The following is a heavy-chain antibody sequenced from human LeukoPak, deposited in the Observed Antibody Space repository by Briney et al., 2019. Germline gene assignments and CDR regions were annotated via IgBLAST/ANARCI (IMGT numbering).Heavy chain of an antibody. J-gene: IGHJ4*02. D-gene: IGHD3-10*01. V-gene: IGHV5-51*01. CDR3: ARRYYGSGSYSDGFDY. CDR2: IYPGDSDT. CDR1: GYKFSDYW. Sequence: GESLKISCTGSGYKFSDYWIGWMRQMPGKGLEWMGIIYPGDSDTRYSPSFQGQVSISVDKSISTAYLQWSSLKASDTAMYYCARRYYGSGSYSDGFDYWGQGTLVTVSS.